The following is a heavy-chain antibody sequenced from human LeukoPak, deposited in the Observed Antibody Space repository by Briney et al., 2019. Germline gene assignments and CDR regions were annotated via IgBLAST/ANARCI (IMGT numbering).Heavy chain of an antibody. D-gene: IGHD3-22*01. CDR3: AIWRKFYSDSSGYSNYFDY. J-gene: IGHJ4*02. V-gene: IGHV4-39*01. Sequence: LSPARTLAASSVGSSSDCSGRIRQPPGRGLEWIGRIYYSGTTYYNLSLKSRVTMSVDTSKNQFSLKLSSVTAADTAVYYCAIWRKFYSDSSGYSNYFDYWGQGNLVTVSS. CDR1: ASSVGSSSDC. CDR2: IYYSGTT.